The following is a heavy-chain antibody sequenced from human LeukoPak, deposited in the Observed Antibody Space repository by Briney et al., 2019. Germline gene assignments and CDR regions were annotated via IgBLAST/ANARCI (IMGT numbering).Heavy chain of an antibody. D-gene: IGHD6-19*01. Sequence: GGSLRLSCSASGFTFSNYGMRWVRQAPGKGLEWVALIWYHGRDASYADSVKGRFTISRDNSKNILFLQVNSLRVEDTALYFCARDVDTSSHYSRLDPWGQGTLVTVSS. CDR1: GFTFSNYG. CDR3: ARDVDTSSHYSRLDP. CDR2: IWYHGRDA. V-gene: IGHV3-33*01. J-gene: IGHJ5*02.